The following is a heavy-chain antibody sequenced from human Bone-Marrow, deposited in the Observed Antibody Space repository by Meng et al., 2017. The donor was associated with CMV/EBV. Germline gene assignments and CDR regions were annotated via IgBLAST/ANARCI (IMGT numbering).Heavy chain of an antibody. Sequence: GGSLRLSCAASGFTFSSYAMSWVRQAPGKGLEWVSAISGSGGSTYYADSVKGRFTISRDNSKNTLYLQMNSLRAEDTAVYYCAKSPLRFLEWLSSFDYWGQGTLLTVS. CDR1: GFTFSSYA. CDR2: ISGSGGST. D-gene: IGHD3-3*01. V-gene: IGHV3-23*01. J-gene: IGHJ4*02. CDR3: AKSPLRFLEWLSSFDY.